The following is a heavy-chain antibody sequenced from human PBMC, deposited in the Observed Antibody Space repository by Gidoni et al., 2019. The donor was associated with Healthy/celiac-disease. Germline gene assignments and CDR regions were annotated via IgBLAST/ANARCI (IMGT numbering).Heavy chain of an antibody. CDR2: ISYDGSNK. J-gene: IGHJ4*02. V-gene: IGHV3-30-3*01. CDR3: ARDSGYSSMDY. CDR1: GFTFSSYS. Sequence: QAQLVESGGGVVQPGRSLRLSCAASGFTFSSYSMHWVRQAPGKGLEWVAVISYDGSNKYYADAVKGRFTISRDNSKNTLYLQMNSLRAEDTAVYYCARDSGYSSMDYWGQGTLVTVSS. D-gene: IGHD2-2*01.